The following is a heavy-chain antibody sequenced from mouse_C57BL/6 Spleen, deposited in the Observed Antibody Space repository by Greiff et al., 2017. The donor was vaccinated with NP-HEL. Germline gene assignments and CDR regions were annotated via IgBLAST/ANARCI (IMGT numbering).Heavy chain of an antibody. CDR1: GYSFTDYN. Sequence: VQLKQSGPELVKPGASVKISCKASGYSFTDYNMNWVKQSNGKSLEWIGVINPNYGTTSYNQKFKGKATLTVDQSSSTAYMQLNILTSEDSAVYNCARYGTTVGPQYYAMDYWGQGTAVTVSS. CDR2: INPNYGTT. D-gene: IGHD1-1*01. V-gene: IGHV1-39*01. CDR3: ARYGTTVGPQYYAMDY. J-gene: IGHJ4*01.